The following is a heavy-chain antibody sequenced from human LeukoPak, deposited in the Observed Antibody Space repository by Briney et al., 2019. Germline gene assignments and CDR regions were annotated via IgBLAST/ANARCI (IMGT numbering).Heavy chain of an antibody. D-gene: IGHD1-1*01. Sequence: GGSLRLSCAASGFTFNTYGMHWVRQAPGKGLEWGEVITNDGNSKNYADSVKGRFPISRENSKNTLYLQMNSLRAEDTDVYYCARDVAGPPNALDIWGEGTMVTVSS. J-gene: IGHJ3*02. CDR1: GFTFNTYG. V-gene: IGHV3-30*12. CDR3: ARDVAGPPNALDI. CDR2: ITNDGNSK.